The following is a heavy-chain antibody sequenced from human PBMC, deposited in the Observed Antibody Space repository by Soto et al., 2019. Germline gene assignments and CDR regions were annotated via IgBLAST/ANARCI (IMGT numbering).Heavy chain of an antibody. J-gene: IGHJ4*02. D-gene: IGHD6-13*01. CDR2: INPNSGGT. CDR1: GYTFTGYY. Sequence: ASVKVSCKASGYTFTGYYMHWIRQAPGQGLEWMGWINPNSGGTNYAQKFQGRVTMTRDTSTSTAYMELSRLRSDDTAVYYCERLHYSSSWPSRLGYFDYWGQGTLVTVSS. V-gene: IGHV1-2*02. CDR3: ERLHYSSSWPSRLGYFDY.